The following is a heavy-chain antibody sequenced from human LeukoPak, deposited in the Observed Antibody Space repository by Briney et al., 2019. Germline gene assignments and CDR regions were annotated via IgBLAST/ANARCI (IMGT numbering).Heavy chain of an antibody. J-gene: IGHJ4*02. D-gene: IGHD4-17*01. V-gene: IGHV3-30-3*01. CDR1: GFTFSSYA. Sequence: GGSLRLSCAASGFTFSSYATHWVRQAPGKGLEWVAAISFDGDNESYADSVKGRFTISRDNPKKTLYLQMNSLRPEDTAVYYCARDLKYGDYEFCLLDYWGQGTLVTVSS. CDR2: ISFDGDNE. CDR3: ARDLKYGDYEFCLLDY.